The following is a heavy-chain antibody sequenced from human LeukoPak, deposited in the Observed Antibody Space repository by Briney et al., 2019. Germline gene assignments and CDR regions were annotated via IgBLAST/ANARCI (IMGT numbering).Heavy chain of an antibody. V-gene: IGHV4-59*08. J-gene: IGHJ4*02. CDR2: IYYSGST. CDR3: ARRGPYYYDVSGYPQVYFDY. D-gene: IGHD3-22*01. Sequence: SETLSLTCTVSGGSISSYYWSWIRQPQGKGLEWIGYIYYSGSTNYNTSLKSRVTISVDTSKNHFSLTLSSVTAADTAVYYCARRGPYYYDVSGYPQVYFDYWGQGTLVTVSS. CDR1: GGSISSYY.